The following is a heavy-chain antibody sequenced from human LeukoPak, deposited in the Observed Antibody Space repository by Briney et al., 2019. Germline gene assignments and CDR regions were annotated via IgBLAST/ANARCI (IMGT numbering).Heavy chain of an antibody. CDR3: VRGSSRIGWDLRAMADYFDY. V-gene: IGHV1-46*01. D-gene: IGHD6-19*01. CDR2: INPNGGST. CDR1: GYTLTSYY. J-gene: IGHJ4*02. Sequence: GASVKVSCKASGYTLTSYYLHWVRQAPGQGLEWMGIINPNGGSTKYAEKFQGRVTFIRDMSTSTVYMELSSLRSEDTAIYYCVRGSSRIGWDLRAMADYFDYWGQGTLVPVSS.